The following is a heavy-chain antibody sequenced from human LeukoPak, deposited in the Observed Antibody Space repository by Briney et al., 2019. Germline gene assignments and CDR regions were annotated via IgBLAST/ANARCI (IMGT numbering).Heavy chain of an antibody. D-gene: IGHD6-25*01. CDR1: GGSISSSSYY. CDR3: ARVVAAAGNNWFDP. CDR2: IHDSGST. V-gene: IGHV4-39*07. J-gene: IGHJ5*02. Sequence: SETLSLTCTVSGGSISSSSYYWGWIRQPPGKGLEWIAYIHDSGSTYNNPSLKSRLSISIDTSKNQFSLKLNSVTAADTAVYYCARVVAAAGNNWFDPWGQGTLVTVSS.